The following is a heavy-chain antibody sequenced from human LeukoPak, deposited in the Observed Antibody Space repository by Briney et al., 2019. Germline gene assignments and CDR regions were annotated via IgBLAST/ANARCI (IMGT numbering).Heavy chain of an antibody. CDR2: IYYSGST. CDR3: ARAFWYYDSSGYLYYFDY. J-gene: IGHJ4*02. Sequence: SETLSLTCTVSGGSISSYYWSWIRQPPGKGLEWIGYIYYSGSTNYNPSLKSRVNISVEKSKNQFSLKLSSVTAADTAVYYCARAFWYYDSSGYLYYFDYWGQGTLVTVSS. V-gene: IGHV4-59*01. CDR1: GGSISSYY. D-gene: IGHD3-22*01.